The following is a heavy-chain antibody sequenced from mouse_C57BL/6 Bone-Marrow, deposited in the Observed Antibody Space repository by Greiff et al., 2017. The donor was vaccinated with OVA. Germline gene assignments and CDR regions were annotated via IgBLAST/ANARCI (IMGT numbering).Heavy chain of an antibody. D-gene: IGHD1-1*01. CDR2: IYPGDGDT. CDR3: AREDYYGRDY. J-gene: IGHJ2*01. V-gene: IGHV1-82*01. Sequence: VKVVESGPELVKPGASVKISCKASGYAFSSSWMNWVKQRPGKGLEWIGRIYPGDGDTNYNGKFKGKATLTADKSSSTAYMQLSSLTSEDSAVYFCAREDYYGRDYWGQGTTLTVSS. CDR1: GYAFSSSW.